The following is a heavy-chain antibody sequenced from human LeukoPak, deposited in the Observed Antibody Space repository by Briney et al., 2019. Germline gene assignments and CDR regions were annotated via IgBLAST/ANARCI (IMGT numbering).Heavy chain of an antibody. CDR2: ISGSGDNT. CDR3: AKEEGPAEYFQH. Sequence: GGSLRLSCAASGFTFSSYAMSWVRQAPGKGLEWVSEISGSGDNTYYADSVKGRFTISRDNSKNTLYLQMNSLRAEDTAVYYCAKEEGPAEYFQHWGQGTLVTVSS. J-gene: IGHJ1*01. V-gene: IGHV3-23*01. CDR1: GFTFSSYA.